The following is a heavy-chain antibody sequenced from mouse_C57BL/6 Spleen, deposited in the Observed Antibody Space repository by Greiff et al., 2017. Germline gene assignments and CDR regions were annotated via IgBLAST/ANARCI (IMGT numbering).Heavy chain of an antibody. CDR2: ISNGGGST. CDR1: GFTFSDYY. Sequence: EVQRVESGGGLVQPGGSLKLSCAASGFTFSDYYMYWVRQTPEKRLEWVAYISNGGGSTYYPDTVKGRFTISRDNAKNTLYLQMSRLKSEDTAMYYCARRGYSNPYYAMDYWGQGTSVTVSS. J-gene: IGHJ4*01. V-gene: IGHV5-12*01. D-gene: IGHD2-5*01. CDR3: ARRGYSNPYYAMDY.